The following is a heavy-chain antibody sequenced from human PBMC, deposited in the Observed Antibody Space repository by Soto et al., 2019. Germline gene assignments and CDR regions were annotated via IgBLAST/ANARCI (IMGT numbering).Heavy chain of an antibody. Sequence: GESLKISCKGSGYSFTSYWIGWVRQMPGKGLEWMGIIYPGDSDTRYSPSFQGQVTISADKSIGTAYLQWSSLKASDTAMYYCASLITFGGVIGDNDAFDIWGQGTMVTVSS. CDR2: IYPGDSDT. CDR1: GYSFTSYW. D-gene: IGHD3-16*02. CDR3: ASLITFGGVIGDNDAFDI. J-gene: IGHJ3*02. V-gene: IGHV5-51*01.